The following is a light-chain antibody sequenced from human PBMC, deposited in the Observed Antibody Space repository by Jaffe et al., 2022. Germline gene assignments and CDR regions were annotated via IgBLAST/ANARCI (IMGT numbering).Light chain of an antibody. V-gene: IGLV3-25*03. CDR3: QSADSSGTYEENWV. CDR2: KDS. Sequence: SYELTQPPSVSVSPGQTARITCSGDALPKQYAYWYQQKPGQAPVLVIYKDSERPSGIPERFSGSSSGTTVTLTISGVQAEDEADYYCQSADSSGTYEENWVFGGGTKLTVL. J-gene: IGLJ3*02. CDR1: ALPKQY.